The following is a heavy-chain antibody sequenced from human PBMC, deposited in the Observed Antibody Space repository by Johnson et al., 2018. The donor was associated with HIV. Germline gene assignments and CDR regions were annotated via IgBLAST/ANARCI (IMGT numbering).Heavy chain of an antibody. Sequence: QVQLVESGGGVVQPGGSLRLSCAASGFTFSSYGMHWVRQAPGKGLEWVAFIRYDGTNKYSADSVKGRFRISRDDSKSTLYLQMSSLGGEDTAVYYCAKDSQWELPDAFDIWGQGTMVTVSS. CDR2: IRYDGTNK. CDR1: GFTFSSYG. D-gene: IGHD1-26*01. J-gene: IGHJ3*02. V-gene: IGHV3-30*02. CDR3: AKDSQWELPDAFDI.